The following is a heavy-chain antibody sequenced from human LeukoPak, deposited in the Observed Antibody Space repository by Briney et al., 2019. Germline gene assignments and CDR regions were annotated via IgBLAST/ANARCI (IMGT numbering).Heavy chain of an antibody. CDR3: AKDLTTVTSQGDY. CDR1: GFTFSSYG. D-gene: IGHD4-17*01. CDR2: IRYDGSSE. Sequence: PGGSLRLSCAASGFTFSSYGMHWVRQAPGKGLEWVAFIRYDGSSEYYADSVKGRFTISRDNPKNTLSLQMNSLRPEDTAIYYCAKDLTTVTSQGDYWGQGTVVTVSS. J-gene: IGHJ4*02. V-gene: IGHV3-30*02.